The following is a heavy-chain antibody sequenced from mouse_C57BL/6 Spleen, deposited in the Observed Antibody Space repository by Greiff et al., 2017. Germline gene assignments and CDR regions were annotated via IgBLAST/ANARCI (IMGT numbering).Heavy chain of an antibody. J-gene: IGHJ3*01. CDR2: IHPNSGST. Sequence: QVQLQQSGAELVKPGASVKLSCKASGYTFTSYWMHWVKQRPGQGLEWIGMIHPNSGSTNYNEKFKSKATLTVDKSSSTAYMQLSSLTSEDSAVYYCARSSYDYDWFAYWGQGTLVTVSA. CDR3: ARSSYDYDWFAY. CDR1: GYTFTSYW. D-gene: IGHD2-4*01. V-gene: IGHV1-64*01.